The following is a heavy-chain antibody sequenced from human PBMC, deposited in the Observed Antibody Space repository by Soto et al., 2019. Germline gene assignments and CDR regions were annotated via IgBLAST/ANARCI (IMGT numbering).Heavy chain of an antibody. J-gene: IGHJ4*02. Sequence: AXVKVACKASGYTFTSYYMHWVRQAPGQGLEWMGIINPSGGGTSYARKFQGRVTMTRDTSTNTVYMDLTSLRSEDTAVYYCARDGGSTPGNDYWGQGLLVTVSS. CDR1: GYTFTSYY. CDR2: INPSGGGT. CDR3: ARDGGSTPGNDY. D-gene: IGHD2-15*01. V-gene: IGHV1-46*01.